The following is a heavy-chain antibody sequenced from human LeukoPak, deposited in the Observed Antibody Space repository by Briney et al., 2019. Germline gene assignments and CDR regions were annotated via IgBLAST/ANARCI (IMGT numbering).Heavy chain of an antibody. D-gene: IGHD1-26*01. Sequence: GGSLRLSCAASGSTFSDHYMDWVRQAPEKGLEWVARIRNKANSYTTEYAASVKGRFTISRDDSGNSLFLQMNTLQTEDTAVYYCARSGSYLPFDYWGQGTLVTVSS. CDR3: ARSGSYLPFDY. J-gene: IGHJ4*02. CDR1: GSTFSDHY. CDR2: IRNKANSYTT. V-gene: IGHV3-72*01.